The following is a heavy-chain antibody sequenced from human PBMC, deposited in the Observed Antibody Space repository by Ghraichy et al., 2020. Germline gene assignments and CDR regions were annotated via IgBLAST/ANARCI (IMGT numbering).Heavy chain of an antibody. CDR1: GYAFATCG. CDR3: ARDVGASAFDH. V-gene: IGHV1-18*01. J-gene: IGHJ4*02. Sequence: ASVKVSCKASGYAFATCGFSWVRQAPGQGLEWVGWINPANGNTKYAQDVQGRVTLTTDTSTTTAYMELRSLRSDDTAVYYCARDVGASAFDHWGQGTLVTVSS. D-gene: IGHD1-26*01. CDR2: INPANGNT.